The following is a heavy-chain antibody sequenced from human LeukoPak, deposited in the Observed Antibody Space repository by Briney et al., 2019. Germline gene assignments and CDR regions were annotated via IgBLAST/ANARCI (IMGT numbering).Heavy chain of an antibody. V-gene: IGHV3-11*01. Sequence: PGGSRRLSCAASGFTFNNYYMSWIRQAPGKGLEWLSYINIGGTNTHYADSVKGRFTISRDNAKKSLYLEMNNLRAEDTAVYYCATDGAGFDTWGQGVLVTVSS. CDR2: INIGGTNT. CDR1: GFTFNNYY. J-gene: IGHJ5*02. CDR3: ATDGAGFDT.